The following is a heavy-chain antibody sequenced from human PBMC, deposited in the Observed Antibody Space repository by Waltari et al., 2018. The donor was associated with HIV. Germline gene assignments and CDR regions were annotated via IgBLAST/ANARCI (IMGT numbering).Heavy chain of an antibody. CDR2: INSDGSIT. CDR3: AKGGTSGYTFGFGR. V-gene: IGHV3-74*01. D-gene: IGHD5-18*01. J-gene: IGHJ1*01. Sequence: APGKGLVWVSRINSDGSITSHADSVKGRFTISRDNARNTLYLQMNSLGAEDTAMYYCAKGGTSGYTFGFGRWGQGTLVTVSS.